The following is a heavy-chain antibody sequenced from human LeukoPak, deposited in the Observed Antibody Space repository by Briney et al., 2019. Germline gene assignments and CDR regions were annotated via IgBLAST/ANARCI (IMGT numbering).Heavy chain of an antibody. Sequence: GGSLRLSCVASRFIFSVYGMHWVRQAPGKGLEWVAVISYDGSNKYYADSVKGRFTISRDNSKNTLYLQMNSLRAEDTAVYYCASSSVASSFDYWGQGTLVTVSS. CDR3: ASSSVASSFDY. V-gene: IGHV3-30*03. CDR2: ISYDGSNK. CDR1: RFIFSVYG. J-gene: IGHJ4*02. D-gene: IGHD6-6*01.